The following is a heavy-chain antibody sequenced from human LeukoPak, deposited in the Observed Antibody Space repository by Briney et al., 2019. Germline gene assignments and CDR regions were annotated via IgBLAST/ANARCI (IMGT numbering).Heavy chain of an antibody. V-gene: IGHV3-9*01. Sequence: PGRSLRLSCAASGFTFDDYAMHWVRQAPGKGLEWVSGISWNSGSIGYADSVKGRFTISRDNAKNSLYLQMNSLRAEDTAVYYCARGPGIAAGWGQGTLVTVSS. J-gene: IGHJ4*02. CDR1: GFTFDDYA. D-gene: IGHD6-13*01. CDR2: ISWNSGSI. CDR3: ARGPGIAAG.